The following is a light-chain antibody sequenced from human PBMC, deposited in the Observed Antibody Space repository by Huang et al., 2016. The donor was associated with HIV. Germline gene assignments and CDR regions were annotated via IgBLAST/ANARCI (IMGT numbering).Light chain of an antibody. Sequence: DIEMTQSPSSLSASVGDRVTITCWASQSISRYLHWYQQKPGKAPKLLSHTASSLQSGVPSRFSGSGSGTEFTLTINNLQPDDFATYYCQQSYSAPTLTFGGGTKMDIK. CDR1: QSISRY. CDR2: TAS. V-gene: IGKV1-39*01. J-gene: IGKJ4*01. CDR3: QQSYSAPTLT.